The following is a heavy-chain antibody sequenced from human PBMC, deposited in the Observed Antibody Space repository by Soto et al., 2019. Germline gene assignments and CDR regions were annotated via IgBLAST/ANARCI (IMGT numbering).Heavy chain of an antibody. J-gene: IGHJ3*02. CDR2: IDWDDDK. CDR3: AHIEVSGSAFDI. CDR1: GFSFTTSEMR. V-gene: IGHV2-70*04. D-gene: IGHD2-15*01. Sequence: SGPTLVNPTQTLTLTCTFSGFSFTTSEMRVGWIRQPPGKALEWLARIDWDDDKFYSTSLKTRLTISKDTSKNQVVLTMTNMDPVDTATYYRAHIEVSGSAFDIWGQGTMVTVSS.